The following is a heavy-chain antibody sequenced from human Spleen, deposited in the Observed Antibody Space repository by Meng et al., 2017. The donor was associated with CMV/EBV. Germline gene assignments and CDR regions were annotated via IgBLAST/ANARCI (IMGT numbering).Heavy chain of an antibody. D-gene: IGHD6-6*01. CDR2: ISSSSSYI. CDR3: ARDLKWIAARPVPTSYGMDV. Sequence: GGSLRLSCVASELIFSGYEMNWVRQAPGKGLEWVSSISSSSSYIYYADSVKGRFTISRDNAKNSLYLQMNSLRAEDTAVYYCARDLKWIAARPVPTSYGMDVWGQGTTVTVSS. J-gene: IGHJ6*02. CDR1: ELIFSGYE. V-gene: IGHV3-21*01.